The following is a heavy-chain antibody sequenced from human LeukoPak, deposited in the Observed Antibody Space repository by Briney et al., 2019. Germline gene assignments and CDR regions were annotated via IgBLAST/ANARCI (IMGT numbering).Heavy chain of an antibody. J-gene: IGHJ4*02. CDR3: ARAEASIAAASDY. D-gene: IGHD6-13*01. V-gene: IGHV1-69*04. Sequence: GASVKVSCKASGGTFSSYAISWVRQAPGQGLEWMGRIIPILGIANYAQKFRGRVTITADKSTSTAYMELSSLRSEDTAVYYCARAEASIAAASDYWGQGTLVTVSS. CDR2: IIPILGIA. CDR1: GGTFSSYA.